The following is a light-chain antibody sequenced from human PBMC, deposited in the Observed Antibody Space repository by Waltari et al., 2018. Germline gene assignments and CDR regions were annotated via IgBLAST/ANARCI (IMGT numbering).Light chain of an antibody. V-gene: IGLV2-14*03. CDR2: DVT. CDR1: SSDVGGYHF. Sequence: QSALTQPASVSGSPGQSITISCTGASSDVGGYHFVSWYQQYPGKAPKVVIYDVTKRPSGVSDRFSGSKSGNTASLTISGLQAEDEADYYCSSYTSSITWVFGGGTKLTVL. J-gene: IGLJ3*02. CDR3: SSYTSSITWV.